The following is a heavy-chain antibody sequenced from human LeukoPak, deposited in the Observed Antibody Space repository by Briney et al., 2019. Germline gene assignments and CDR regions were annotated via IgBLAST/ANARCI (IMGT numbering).Heavy chain of an antibody. V-gene: IGHV4-59*01. Sequence: SETLSLTCTVSGGSISSYYWSWIRQPPGKGLEWIGYIYYRGSTNYNPSLKSRVTISVDTSKNQFSLKLSSVTAADTAVYYCARTGGYSYGTFDYWGQGTLVTVSS. J-gene: IGHJ4*02. CDR1: GGSISSYY. CDR3: ARTGGYSYGTFDY. CDR2: IYYRGST. D-gene: IGHD5-18*01.